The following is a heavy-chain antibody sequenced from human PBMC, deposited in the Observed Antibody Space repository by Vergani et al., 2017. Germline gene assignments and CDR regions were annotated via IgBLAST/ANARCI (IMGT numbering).Heavy chain of an antibody. CDR2: ISWNSGAV. CDR3: TKGSVYYHDSAGHGYDPYTGFDL. D-gene: IGHD5-12*01. J-gene: IGHJ3*01. Sequence: EVDLVESGGGLAQSGGSLRLSCEASGITFWKFGMHWVRHGPGKGLEWVSGISWNSGAVDYADSVRGRFTISRDNAKNFLFLEMNSLRFEDTAVYFCTKGSVYYHDSAGHGYDPYTGFDLWGQGTLVTVSS. V-gene: IGHV3-9*01. CDR1: GITFWKFG.